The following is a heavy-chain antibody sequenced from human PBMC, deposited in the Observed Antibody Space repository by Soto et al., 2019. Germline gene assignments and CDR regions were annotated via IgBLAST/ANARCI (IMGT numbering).Heavy chain of an antibody. CDR2: ISGSGGST. D-gene: IGHD3-16*01. V-gene: IGHV3-23*01. J-gene: IGHJ5*02. CDR3: AKDPGGGGSTPFNWFDP. CDR1: GFTFSSYA. Sequence: GGSLRLSCAASGFTFSSYAMSWVRQAPGKGLEWVSAISGSGGSTYYADSVKGRFTISRDNSKNTLYLQMNSLRAEDTAVYYCAKDPGGGGSTPFNWFDPWGQGTLVTVSS.